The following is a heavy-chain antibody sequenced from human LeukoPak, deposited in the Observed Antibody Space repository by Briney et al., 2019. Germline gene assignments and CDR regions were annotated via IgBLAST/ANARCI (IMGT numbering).Heavy chain of an antibody. V-gene: IGHV1-2*02. CDR3: ARDTSIAAAGSHSNYGIDV. Sequence: ASVKVSCKASGYTFTGYYMHWVRQAPGQGLEWMGWINPNSGGTNYAQKFQGRVTMTRDTSISTAYMELSRLRSDDTAVYYCARDTSIAAAGSHSNYGIDVWGQGTTVTVSS. CDR1: GYTFTGYY. J-gene: IGHJ6*02. D-gene: IGHD6-13*01. CDR2: INPNSGGT.